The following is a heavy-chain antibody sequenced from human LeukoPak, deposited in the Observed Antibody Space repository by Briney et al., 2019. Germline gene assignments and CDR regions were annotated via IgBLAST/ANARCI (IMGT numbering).Heavy chain of an antibody. V-gene: IGHV3-23*01. CDR3: AKTSSGYYADH. D-gene: IGHD3-22*01. J-gene: IGHJ4*02. Sequence: GGSLRLSCAAFGFTFNNYAMSWVRQAPGKGLEWVSSITSGGGGTFYADSVKGRFTISRDNSKNTLYLQMNSLRAEDTALYYCAKTSSGYYADHWGQGALVTVSS. CDR2: ITSGGGGT. CDR1: GFTFNNYA.